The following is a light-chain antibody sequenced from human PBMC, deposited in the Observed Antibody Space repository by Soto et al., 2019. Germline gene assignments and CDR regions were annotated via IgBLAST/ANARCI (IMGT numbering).Light chain of an antibody. V-gene: IGLV2-8*01. CDR3: SSYAGSNNLYV. CDR2: EVS. Sequence: QSALTRPPSASVSPGQSVTISCTGTSSDIGVYNYVSWYQQHPGKAPKLMIYEVSKRPSGVPDRFSGSKSGNTASLTVSGLQAEDEADYYCSSYAGSNNLYVFGTGTKV. J-gene: IGLJ1*01. CDR1: SSDIGVYNY.